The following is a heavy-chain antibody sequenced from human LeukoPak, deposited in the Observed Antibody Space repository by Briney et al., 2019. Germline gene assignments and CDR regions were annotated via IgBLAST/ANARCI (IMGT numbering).Heavy chain of an antibody. CDR2: ISGSGGST. Sequence: GGSLRLSCAASGFTFSSYAMSWVRQAPGKGLEWVSAISGSGGSTYYADSVKGRFTISRDNSKNTLYPQMNSLRAEDTAVYYCAKVGIVVVTATHFDYWGQGTLVTVSS. J-gene: IGHJ4*02. V-gene: IGHV3-23*01. CDR3: AKVGIVVVTATHFDY. CDR1: GFTFSSYA. D-gene: IGHD2-21*02.